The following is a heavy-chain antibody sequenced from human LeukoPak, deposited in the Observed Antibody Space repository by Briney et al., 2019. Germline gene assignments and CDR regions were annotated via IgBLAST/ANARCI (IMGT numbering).Heavy chain of an antibody. CDR1: GFTFSSYA. V-gene: IGHV3-23*01. CDR3: AKDIVRYYDSSGPAVFDY. D-gene: IGHD3-22*01. J-gene: IGHJ4*02. CDR2: ISGSGGST. Sequence: GGSLRLSCAASGFTFSSYAMSWVRQAPGKGLEWVSAISGSGGSTYYADSVKGRFTISRDNSKNTLYLQMNGLRAEDTAVYYCAKDIVRYYDSSGPAVFDYWGQGTLVTVSS.